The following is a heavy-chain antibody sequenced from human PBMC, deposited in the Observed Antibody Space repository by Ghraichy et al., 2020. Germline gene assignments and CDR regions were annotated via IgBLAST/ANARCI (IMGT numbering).Heavy chain of an antibody. CDR1: GGSISSYY. D-gene: IGHD6-19*01. J-gene: IGHJ4*02. V-gene: IGHV4-59*08. Sequence: SESLSLTCTVSGGSISSYYWSWIRQPPGKGLEWIGYIYYSGSTNYNPSLKSRVTISVDTSKNQFSLKLSSVTAADTAVYYCARQQWLALDYWGQGTLVTVSS. CDR2: IYYSGST. CDR3: ARQQWLALDY.